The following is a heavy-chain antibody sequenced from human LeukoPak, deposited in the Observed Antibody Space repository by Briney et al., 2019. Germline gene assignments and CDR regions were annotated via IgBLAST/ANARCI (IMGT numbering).Heavy chain of an antibody. CDR3: ARRAGGSGSYTDYYYYYYMDL. V-gene: IGHV3-20*01. Sequence: GGSLRLSCAASGFTFDDYGMSWVRRAPGKGLEWVSGINWNGGSTGYADSVTGRFTISRDNAKNSLYLQMNSLRAEDTALYHCARRAGGSGSYTDYYYYYYMDLWGKGTTVTVSS. CDR1: GFTFDDYG. CDR2: INWNGGST. J-gene: IGHJ6*03. D-gene: IGHD3-10*01.